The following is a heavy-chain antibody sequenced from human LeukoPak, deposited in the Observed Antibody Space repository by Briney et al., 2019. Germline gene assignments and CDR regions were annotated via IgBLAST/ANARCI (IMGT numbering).Heavy chain of an antibody. V-gene: IGHV1-69*04. J-gene: IGHJ4*02. CDR3: ATTNDGGGYQWGDFFDF. D-gene: IGHD3-22*01. Sequence: SVKVSCKASGGTSNSHAISWVRQAPGQGLEWMGRIIPNLGTTNRAQNFQDRVTLTADKSTNTAYMEPTSLTSDDTAVYYCATTNDGGGYQWGDFFDFWGQGTLVTVSS. CDR1: GGTSNSHA. CDR2: IIPNLGTT.